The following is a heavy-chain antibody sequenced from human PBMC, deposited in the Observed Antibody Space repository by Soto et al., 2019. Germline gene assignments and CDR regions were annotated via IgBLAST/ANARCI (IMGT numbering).Heavy chain of an antibody. V-gene: IGHV1-69*02. CDR2: IIPILGIA. Sequence: QVQLVQSGAEVKKPGSSVKVSCKASGGTFSSYTISWVRQAPGQGLEWMGRIIPILGIANYAQKFQGRVTITADKSTSTDYMELSSLRSEDTAVYYCARGALWFGESLFDYWGQGTLVTVSS. CDR1: GGTFSSYT. J-gene: IGHJ4*02. D-gene: IGHD3-10*01. CDR3: ARGALWFGESLFDY.